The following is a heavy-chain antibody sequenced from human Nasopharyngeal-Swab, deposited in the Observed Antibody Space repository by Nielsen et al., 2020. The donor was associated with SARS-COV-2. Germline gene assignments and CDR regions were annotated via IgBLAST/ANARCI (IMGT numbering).Heavy chain of an antibody. V-gene: IGHV3-23*01. J-gene: IGHJ4*02. CDR1: GFSFSSYA. D-gene: IGHD1-26*01. Sequence: GESLRLSCAASGFSFSSYAMSWVRQAPGKGLEWVSGIIGSGGGSTYYADSVKGRFTISRDNSKNTLYLQMNSLRAEDTAVYYCASLASGCYCPYYWGQGTLVTVSS. CDR3: ASLASGCYCPYY. CDR2: IIGSGGGST.